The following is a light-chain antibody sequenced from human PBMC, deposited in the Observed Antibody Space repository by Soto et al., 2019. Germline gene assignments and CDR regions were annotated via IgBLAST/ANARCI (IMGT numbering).Light chain of an antibody. J-gene: IGLJ2*01. CDR1: SSNIETNT. CDR2: SDN. V-gene: IGLV1-44*01. CDR3: AAWDDSLNGGGV. Sequence: QPVLTQPPSVSGAPGQRLTISCTGSSSNIETNTVSWYQQLPGTAPKLLIYSDNQRPSGVPDRFSGSKSGTSASLATSGLQSDDEADYYCAAWDDSLNGGGVFGGGTKVTVL.